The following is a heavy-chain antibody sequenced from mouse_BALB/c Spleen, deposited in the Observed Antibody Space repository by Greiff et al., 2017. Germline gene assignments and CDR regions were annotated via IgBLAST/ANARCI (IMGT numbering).Heavy chain of an antibody. D-gene: IGHD6-5*01. CDR3: ARSLENYAMDY. Sequence: EVKLVESGGDLVQPGGSRKLSCAASGFTFSSFGMHWVRQAPEKGLEWVAYISSGSSTIYYADTVKGRFTISRDNPKNTVFLQMTSLRSEDTAMYYCARSLENYAMDYWGQGTSVTVSS. J-gene: IGHJ4*01. V-gene: IGHV5-17*02. CDR1: GFTFSSFG. CDR2: ISSGSSTI.